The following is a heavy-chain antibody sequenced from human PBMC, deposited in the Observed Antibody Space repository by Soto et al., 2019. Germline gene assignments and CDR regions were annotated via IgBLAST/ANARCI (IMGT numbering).Heavy chain of an antibody. Sequence: SETLSLTCTVSGGSISSGDYYWSWIRQPPGKGLEWIGYICYSGSTYYNPSLKSRVTISVDTSKNQFSLKLSSVTAADTAVYYCDRWENQPRGLYYFDYWGQGPLVTLSS. CDR1: GGSISSGDYY. CDR2: ICYSGST. J-gene: IGHJ4*02. D-gene: IGHD1-26*01. CDR3: DRWENQPRGLYYFDY. V-gene: IGHV4-30-4*01.